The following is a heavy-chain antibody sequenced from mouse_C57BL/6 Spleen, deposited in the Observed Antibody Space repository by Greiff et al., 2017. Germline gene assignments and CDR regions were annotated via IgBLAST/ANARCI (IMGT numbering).Heavy chain of an antibody. CDR1: GYAFSSSW. D-gene: IGHD2-1*01. CDR2: IYPGDGDT. Sequence: VQLVESGPELVKPGASVTISCKASGYAFSSSWMNWVKQRPGKGLEWIGRIYPGDGDTNYNGKFKGKATLTADKSSSTAYMQLSSLTSEDSAVYFCARGEGYGNYPYFDYWGQGTTLTVSS. CDR3: ARGEGYGNYPYFDY. V-gene: IGHV1-82*01. J-gene: IGHJ2*01.